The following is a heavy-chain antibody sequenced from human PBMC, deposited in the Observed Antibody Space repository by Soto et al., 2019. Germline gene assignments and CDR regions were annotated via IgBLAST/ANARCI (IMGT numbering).Heavy chain of an antibody. V-gene: IGHV3-23*01. CDR1: GFNFKKFA. D-gene: IGHD6-19*01. CDR3: AQADVEQWLPPHLDK. CDR2: ISCCGGST. Sequence: EVQLLESGGGVVQPGGSLRLSCVASGFNFKKFAMSWDRQAPGEGLEWVSGISCCGGSTSYADSVKGRFSIARDDSTNTLSLQMNNLRVEDTAQYYCAQADVEQWLPPHLDKWGQGTLVTVS. J-gene: IGHJ4*02.